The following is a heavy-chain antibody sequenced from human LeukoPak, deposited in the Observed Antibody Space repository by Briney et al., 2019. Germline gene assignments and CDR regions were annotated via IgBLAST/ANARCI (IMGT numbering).Heavy chain of an antibody. V-gene: IGHV4-59*01. CDR2: IYYSGST. CDR3: AREQLAGGSYYYYYGMDV. D-gene: IGHD1-26*01. J-gene: IGHJ6*02. CDR1: GGSISSYY. Sequence: SETLSLTCTVSGGSISSYYWSWIRQPPGKGLEWIGYIYYSGSTNYNPSLKSRVTISVDTSKNQFSLKLSSVTAADTAVYYCAREQLAGGSYYYYYGMDVWGQGTTVSVSS.